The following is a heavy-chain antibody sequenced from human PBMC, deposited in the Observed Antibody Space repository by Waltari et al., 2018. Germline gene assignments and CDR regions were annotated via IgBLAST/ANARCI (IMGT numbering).Heavy chain of an antibody. J-gene: IGHJ4*02. CDR1: GFMFSSYA. Sequence: EVQLAESGGGLVQPGGSLRLSCVASGFMFSSYAMNWVRQAPGKGLELVASVSGPSTYTFYSDSVKCRFTISRDNAKNSVFLQMNGLRDDDTAIYYCAKEGLGGDRQFDYWGQGTLVRVSS. CDR2: VSGPSTYT. V-gene: IGHV3-21*06. CDR3: AKEGLGGDRQFDY. D-gene: IGHD2-21*02.